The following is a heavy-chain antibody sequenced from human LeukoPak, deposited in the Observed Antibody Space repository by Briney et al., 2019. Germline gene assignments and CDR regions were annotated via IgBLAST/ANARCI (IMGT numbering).Heavy chain of an antibody. D-gene: IGHD1-20*01. CDR1: GGSISSGGYY. CDR2: IYYSGST. CDR3: ARVREITGMEAGGYFDY. V-gene: IGHV4-31*03. Sequence: SQTLSLTCTGSGGSISSGGYYWSWIRQHPGKGLEWIGYIYYSGSTYYNPSLKSRVTISVDTSKNQFSLKLSSVTAADTAVYYCARVREITGMEAGGYFDYWGQGTLVTVSS. J-gene: IGHJ4*02.